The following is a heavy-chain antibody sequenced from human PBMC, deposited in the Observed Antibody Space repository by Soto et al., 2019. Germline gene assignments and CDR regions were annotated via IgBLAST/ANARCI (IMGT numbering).Heavy chain of an antibody. CDR1: GFTFGDYA. D-gene: IGHD2-21*01. CDR2: IRSKAYGETT. V-gene: IGHV3-49*03. CDR3: SRGFYANTSYPRFDF. Sequence: PGGSLRLSCTGSGFTFGDYAVSWFRQAPGKGQESVGFIRSKAYGETTDYAASVKGRFTISRDDSKTIAYLQMNSLKTEDTAIYYCSRGFYANTSYPRFDFWGQGTLVTVSS. J-gene: IGHJ4*02.